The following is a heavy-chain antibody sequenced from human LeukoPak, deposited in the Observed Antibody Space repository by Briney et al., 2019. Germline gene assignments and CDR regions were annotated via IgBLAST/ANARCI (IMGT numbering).Heavy chain of an antibody. Sequence: SETLSLTCTVSGGSISSYYWSWIRQPPGKGLEWIGYIYYSGSTNYNPSLKSRVTISVDTSKNQFSLKMGSVTAADTAVYYCARDQGAWYFDLWGRGTLVTVSS. CDR1: GGSISSYY. V-gene: IGHV4-59*12. CDR2: IYYSGST. CDR3: ARDQGAWYFDL. J-gene: IGHJ2*01.